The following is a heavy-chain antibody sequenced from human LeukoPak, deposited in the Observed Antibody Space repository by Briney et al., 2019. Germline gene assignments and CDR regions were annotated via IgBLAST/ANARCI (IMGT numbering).Heavy chain of an antibody. CDR2: ISAYNGNT. D-gene: IGHD3-22*01. Sequence: ASVKVSCKASGYTVTSSGISWVRQAPGPRLEWRGWISAYNGNTNYAQNLHGRVTMTTDTSTSTAYTELRSPRSDATTVYYCAMEFSSGYNSEDYLDYGGQRTLVTAPS. CDR3: AMEFSSGYNSEDYLDY. J-gene: IGHJ4*02. V-gene: IGHV1-18*01. CDR1: GYTVTSSG.